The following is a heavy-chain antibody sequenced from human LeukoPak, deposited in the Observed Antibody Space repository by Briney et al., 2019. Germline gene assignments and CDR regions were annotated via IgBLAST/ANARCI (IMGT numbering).Heavy chain of an antibody. CDR1: GGSFSGYY. CDR3: ARVKYYDSSGYYWEGYYFDY. Sequence: SETLSLTCAVYGGSFSGYYWSWIRQPPGKGLEWIGEINHSGSTNYNPSLKSRVTISVDTSKNQFSLKLSSVTAADTAVYYCARVKYYDSSGYYWEGYYFDYWGQGTLVTVSS. CDR2: INHSGST. D-gene: IGHD3-22*01. V-gene: IGHV4-34*01. J-gene: IGHJ4*02.